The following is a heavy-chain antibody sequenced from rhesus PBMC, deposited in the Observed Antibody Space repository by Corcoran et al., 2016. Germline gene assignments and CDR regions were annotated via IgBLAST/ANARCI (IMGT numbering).Heavy chain of an antibody. V-gene: IGHV4-169*01. Sequence: QLQLQESGPGLVKPSETLSVTCAVSGGSISSSFWSWIRQAPGQGLEWSGYIYGSGVSTHSYPHLKGRVTLSVDTSKNQLSLKLSSVTAADTAVYYCARRLRYYYGLDSWGQGVVVTVSS. CDR3: ARRLRYYYGLDS. D-gene: IGHD3-40*01. CDR2: IYGSGVST. J-gene: IGHJ6*01. CDR1: GGSISSSF.